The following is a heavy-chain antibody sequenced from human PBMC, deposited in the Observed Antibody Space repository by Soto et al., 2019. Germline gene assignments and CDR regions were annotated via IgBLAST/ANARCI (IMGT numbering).Heavy chain of an antibody. Sequence: QVQLQESGPGLVKPSQTLSLTCTVSGGSISSGAYYWSWIRQHPGKGLEWIGYIYYSGRTYYNPSLNSRVTISIDTSKNHFSLKLSSVTAADTAVYYCARLNWNDEGNWFDPWGQGTLVTVSS. CDR3: ARLNWNDEGNWFDP. CDR1: GGSISSGAYY. CDR2: IYYSGRT. V-gene: IGHV4-31*03. D-gene: IGHD1-20*01. J-gene: IGHJ5*02.